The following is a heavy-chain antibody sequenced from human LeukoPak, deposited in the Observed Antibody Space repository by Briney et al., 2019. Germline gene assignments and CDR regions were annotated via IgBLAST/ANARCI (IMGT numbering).Heavy chain of an antibody. CDR2: INWNSNSV. Sequence: GGSLRLSCAASGFTFDDYAMHWVRQAPGKGLEWVSGINWNSNSVGYADSVKGRFTISRDNAKNSLYLQMNSLRAEDTALYYCAKGEDNVWGSYRQFDYWGQGTLVTVSS. CDR1: GFTFDDYA. D-gene: IGHD3-16*02. V-gene: IGHV3-9*01. CDR3: AKGEDNVWGSYRQFDY. J-gene: IGHJ4*02.